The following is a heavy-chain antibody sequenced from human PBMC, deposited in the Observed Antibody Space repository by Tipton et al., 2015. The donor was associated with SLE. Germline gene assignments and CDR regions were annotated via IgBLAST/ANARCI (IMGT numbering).Heavy chain of an antibody. V-gene: IGHV4-34*01. CDR3: ARDGSSWYMGGMDV. CDR2: INHSGST. CDR1: GGSFSGYY. J-gene: IGHJ6*02. D-gene: IGHD6-13*01. Sequence: SLTCAVYGGSFSGYYWSWIRQPPGKGLEWIGEINHSGSTNYNPSLKSRVTRSVDTSKNQFSLRLSSVTAADTAVYYCARDGSSWYMGGMDVWGQGTTVTVSS.